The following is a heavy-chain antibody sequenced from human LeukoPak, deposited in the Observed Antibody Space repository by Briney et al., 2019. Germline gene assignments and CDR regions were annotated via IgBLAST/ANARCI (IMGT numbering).Heavy chain of an antibody. Sequence: GGSLRLSCAASGFTFSSYAMSWVRQAPGKGLEWVSSISVIGGSTYYADSVRGRFTISRDNSKNTLSLQMNSLRAGDTAVYYCARDLAYYASGKQNYWGQGALVTVSS. CDR1: GFTFSSYA. CDR2: ISVIGGST. D-gene: IGHD3-10*01. CDR3: ARDLAYYASGKQNY. V-gene: IGHV3-23*01. J-gene: IGHJ4*02.